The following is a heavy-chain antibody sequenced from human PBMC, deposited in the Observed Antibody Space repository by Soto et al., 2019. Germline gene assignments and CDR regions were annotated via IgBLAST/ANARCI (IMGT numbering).Heavy chain of an antibody. V-gene: IGHV3-23*01. CDR2: MSGSGSRT. Sequence: GGSLRLSCAASGFTFSTYVMSWVRQAPGKGPEWVSAMSGSGSRTYYADSVKGRFTISRDNSKNTVDLQMSSLRAEDTAVYYSVKDWSGKVYPCMDVWGQGTTVTVSS. CDR3: VKDWSGKVYPCMDV. D-gene: IGHD3-3*01. CDR1: GFTFSTYV. J-gene: IGHJ6*01.